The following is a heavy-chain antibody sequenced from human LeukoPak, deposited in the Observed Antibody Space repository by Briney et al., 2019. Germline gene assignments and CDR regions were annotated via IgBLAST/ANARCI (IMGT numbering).Heavy chain of an antibody. CDR2: IYPGDSDT. Sequence: GESLKISCKGSGYSFTSYWIGWVRQMPGKGLEWMGIIYPGDSDTRYSPSFQGQVTISADKSISTAYLQWSSLKASDTAMYYCARQYSSGWYLGYYFDYWGQGTLVTVSS. D-gene: IGHD6-19*01. CDR1: GYSFTSYW. J-gene: IGHJ4*02. CDR3: ARQYSSGWYLGYYFDY. V-gene: IGHV5-51*01.